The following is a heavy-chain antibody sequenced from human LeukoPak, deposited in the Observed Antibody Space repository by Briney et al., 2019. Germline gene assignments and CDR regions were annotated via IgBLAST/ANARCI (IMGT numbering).Heavy chain of an antibody. CDR3: AKRAGTGTKHFDY. V-gene: IGHV3-23*01. Sequence: GGSLRLSCAASGFTFSSYTMTWVRQAPGNGLEWVSTFSGSGSSTYYADSVKGRFTISRDNSKKTLYLQMNSLRAEDTAVYYCAKRAGTGTKHFDYWGQGTLVTVSS. CDR2: FSGSGSST. D-gene: IGHD1-1*01. J-gene: IGHJ4*02. CDR1: GFTFSSYT.